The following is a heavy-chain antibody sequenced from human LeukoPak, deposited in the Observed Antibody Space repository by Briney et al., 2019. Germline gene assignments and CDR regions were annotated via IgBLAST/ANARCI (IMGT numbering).Heavy chain of an antibody. CDR2: IYYSGST. V-gene: IGHV4-39*01. J-gene: IGHJ2*01. CDR3: ARHERVYCGGDCYSYWYFDL. CDR1: GGSISSSSYY. Sequence: SETLSLTCTVSGGSISSSSYYWGWIRQPRGKGLEWIESIYYSGSTYYNPSLKSRVTISVDTSKNQFSLKLSFVTAADTAVYYCARHERVYCGGDCYSYWYFDLWGRGTLVTVSS. D-gene: IGHD2-21*02.